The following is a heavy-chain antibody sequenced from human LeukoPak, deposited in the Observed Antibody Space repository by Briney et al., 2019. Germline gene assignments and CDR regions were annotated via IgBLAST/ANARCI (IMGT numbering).Heavy chain of an antibody. CDR2: IYYSGST. V-gene: IGHV4-59*12. CDR1: GGSLSSYY. CDR3: ARDSGLVGAVDY. Sequence: SETLSLTCTVSGGSLSSYYWSWIRQPPGKGLEWIGYIYYSGSTNYNPSLKSRVTISVDKSKNQFSLKLSSVTAADTAVYYCARDSGLVGAVDYWGQGTLVTVSS. J-gene: IGHJ4*02. D-gene: IGHD1-26*01.